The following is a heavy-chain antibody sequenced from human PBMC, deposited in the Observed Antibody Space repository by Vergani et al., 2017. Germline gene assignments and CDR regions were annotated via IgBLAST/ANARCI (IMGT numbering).Heavy chain of an antibody. CDR2: INPNSGGT. CDR1: GYTFTGYY. D-gene: IGHD2-2*01. V-gene: IGHV1-2*04. J-gene: IGHJ6*02. CDR3: ARDRGGVVVVPAAMVWVTSGGSYGMDV. Sequence: QVQLVQSGAEVKKPGASVKVSCKASGYTFTGYYMHWVRQAPGQGLEWMGWINPNSGGTNYAQKFQGWVTMTRDTSISTAYMELSRLRSDDTAVYYCARDRGGVVVVPAAMVWVTSGGSYGMDVWGQGTTVTVSS.